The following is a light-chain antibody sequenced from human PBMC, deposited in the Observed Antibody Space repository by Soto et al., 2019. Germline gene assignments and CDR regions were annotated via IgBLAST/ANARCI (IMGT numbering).Light chain of an antibody. CDR3: TSYTSVTIVV. CDR1: NSDIGGYNS. CDR2: GVT. V-gene: IGLV2-14*01. Sequence: QSALTQPASVSGSPGQSITISCTGSNSDIGGYNSVSWYQQHPGKAPKLLIFGVTNRPSWVSDRFSGSKSGNTASLTISALQAEDEADYYCTSYTSVTIVVFGGGTKLTVL. J-gene: IGLJ2*01.